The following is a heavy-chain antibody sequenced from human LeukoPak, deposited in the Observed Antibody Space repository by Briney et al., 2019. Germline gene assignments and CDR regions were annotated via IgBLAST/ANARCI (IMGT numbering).Heavy chain of an antibody. CDR1: GFTFDDYA. D-gene: IGHD3-3*01. CDR2: ISWNSGSI. V-gene: IGHV3-9*01. J-gene: IGHJ6*02. Sequence: GGSLRLSCAASGFTFDDYAMHWVRHAPGKGLEWVSGISWNSGSIGYADSVKGRFTISRDNAKNSLYLQMNRLRAEDTALYYCAKDMASAPANYYDFWSGAYGMDVWGQGTMVTVSS. CDR3: AKDMASAPANYYDFWSGAYGMDV.